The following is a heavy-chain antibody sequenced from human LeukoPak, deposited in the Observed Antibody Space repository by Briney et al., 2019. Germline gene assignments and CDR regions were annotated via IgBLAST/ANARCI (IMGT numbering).Heavy chain of an antibody. CDR2: IRYDGSNK. D-gene: IGHD3-10*01. CDR3: AKDLIRGAVVTPFAY. CDR1: GFTFSSYG. Sequence: GGSLRLSCAASGFTFSSYGMHWVRQAPGKGLEWVAFIRYDGSNKYYADSVKGRFTISRDNSKNTLYLQMNSLRAEDTAVYYCAKDLIRGAVVTPFAYWGQGTLVTVSS. J-gene: IGHJ4*02. V-gene: IGHV3-30*02.